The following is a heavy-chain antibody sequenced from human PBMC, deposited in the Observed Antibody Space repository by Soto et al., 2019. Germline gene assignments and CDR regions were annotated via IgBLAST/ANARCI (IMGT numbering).Heavy chain of an antibody. J-gene: IGHJ2*01. CDR1: GFTFSSYA. CDR3: ARPLWRDDYNWGYFDL. V-gene: IGHV3-30-3*01. D-gene: IGHD4-4*01. Sequence: QVQLVESGGGVVQPGRSLRLSCAASGFTFSSYAMHWVRQVPGKGLEWVAVISYAGSNKYYADSVKGRFTISRDNSKNXLYLQRNSLRAEDTAVYYCARPLWRDDYNWGYFDLWGRGTLVTVSS. CDR2: ISYAGSNK.